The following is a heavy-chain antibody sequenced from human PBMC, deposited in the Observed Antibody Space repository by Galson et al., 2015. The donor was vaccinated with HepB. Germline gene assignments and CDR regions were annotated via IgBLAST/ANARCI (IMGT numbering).Heavy chain of an antibody. J-gene: IGHJ5*02. Sequence: SLRLSCAASGFTFSSYSMNWVRQAPGKGLEWVSSISSSSSYIYYADSVKGRFTISRDNAKNSLYLQMNSLRAEDTAVYYCARVIAVAGTNWFDPWGQGTLVTVSS. V-gene: IGHV3-21*01. CDR2: ISSSSSYI. CDR3: ARVIAVAGTNWFDP. CDR1: GFTFSSYS. D-gene: IGHD6-19*01.